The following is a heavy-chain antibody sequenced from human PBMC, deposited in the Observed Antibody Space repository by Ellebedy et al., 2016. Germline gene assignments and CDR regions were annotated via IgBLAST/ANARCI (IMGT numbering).Heavy chain of an antibody. J-gene: IGHJ4*02. CDR2: ISYDGSNK. CDR1: GFTFSSYG. Sequence: GESLKISXAASGFTFSSYGMHWVRQAPGKGLEWVAVISYDGSNKYYADSVKGRFTISRDNSKNTLYLQMNSLRAEDTAVYYCAKGGWDIVVVPTEPPHFGYWGQGTLVTVSS. V-gene: IGHV3-30*18. D-gene: IGHD2-2*01. CDR3: AKGGWDIVVVPTEPPHFGY.